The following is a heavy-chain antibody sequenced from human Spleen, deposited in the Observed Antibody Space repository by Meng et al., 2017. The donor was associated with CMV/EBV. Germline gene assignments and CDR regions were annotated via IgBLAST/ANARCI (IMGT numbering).Heavy chain of an antibody. D-gene: IGHD3-3*01. CDR3: ATSVTMFGVVIRWNYYYGMDV. CDR1: GFIFSNAW. V-gene: IGHV3-15*01. CDR2: IKSKTDGGTA. Sequence: GESLKISCAASGFIFSNAWMSWVRQAPGKGLEWVGRIKSKTDGGTADYAAPVGGRFTISRDDSKNMLYLQMNSLRAVDTAVYFCATSVTMFGVVIRWNYYYGMDVWGQGTTVTVSS. J-gene: IGHJ6*02.